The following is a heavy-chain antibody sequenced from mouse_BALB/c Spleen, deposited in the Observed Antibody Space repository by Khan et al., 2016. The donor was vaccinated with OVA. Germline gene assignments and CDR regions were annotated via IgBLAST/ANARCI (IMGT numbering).Heavy chain of an antibody. Sequence: EVQLVESGGDLVKPGGSLKLSCAASGFTFSTFGMSWVRQTPDKRLEWVATISTGGSYTYYPDIVKGRFIISRDNAKNTLDLQRSSLKSEDTAMYYCTRLAYYYDSEGFAYWGQGTLVTVSA. CDR3: TRLAYYYDSEGFAY. CDR2: ISTGGSYT. D-gene: IGHD1-1*01. V-gene: IGHV5-6*01. J-gene: IGHJ3*01. CDR1: GFTFSTFG.